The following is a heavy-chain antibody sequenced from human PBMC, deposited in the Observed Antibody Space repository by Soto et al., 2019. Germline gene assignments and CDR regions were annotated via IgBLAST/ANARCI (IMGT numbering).Heavy chain of an antibody. J-gene: IGHJ4*02. CDR1: GGSISSYY. CDR2: IYYSGST. D-gene: IGHD3-16*01. Sequence: QVQLQESGPGLVKPSETLSLTCTVSGGSISSYYWSWIRQPPGKGLEWIGYIYYSGSTNYNPSLKSGVTISVDTSKNQFSLKLSSVTAADTAVYYCARERGTVGDFDYWGQGTLVTVSS. CDR3: ARERGTVGDFDY. V-gene: IGHV4-59*01.